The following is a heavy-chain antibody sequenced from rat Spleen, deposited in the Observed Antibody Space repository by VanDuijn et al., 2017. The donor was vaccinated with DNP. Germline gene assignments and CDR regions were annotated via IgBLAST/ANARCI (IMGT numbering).Heavy chain of an antibody. V-gene: IGHV2S8*01. J-gene: IGHJ2*01. D-gene: IGHD1-11*01. Sequence: QVQLKESGPGLVQPSQTLSLTCTVSGFSLNSYGVSWVRQPPGKGLEWIAAISSGGNTYYNSALKSRLSISRDTSKSQVFLKMNSLQTEDTAIYFCTRTEGIPFDYWGQGVMVTVSS. CDR2: ISSGGNT. CDR3: TRTEGIPFDY. CDR1: GFSLNSYG.